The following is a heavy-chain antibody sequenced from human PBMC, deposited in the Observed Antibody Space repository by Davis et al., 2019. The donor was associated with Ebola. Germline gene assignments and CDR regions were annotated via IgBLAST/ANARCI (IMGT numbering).Heavy chain of an antibody. CDR1: GYTFTGYY. V-gene: IGHV1-8*03. D-gene: IGHD1-26*01. J-gene: IGHJ5*02. Sequence: ASVKVSCKASGYTFTGYYMHWVRQAPGQGLEWMGWINPNSGNTGYAQKFQGRVTITRNTSISTAYMELSSLRSEDTAVYYCARGRATTGWFDPWGQGTLVTVSS. CDR2: INPNSGNT. CDR3: ARGRATTGWFDP.